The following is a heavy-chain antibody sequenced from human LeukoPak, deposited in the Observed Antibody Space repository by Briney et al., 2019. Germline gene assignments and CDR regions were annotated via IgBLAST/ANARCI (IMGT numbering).Heavy chain of an antibody. CDR1: GFTVSSNY. CDR2: IYSGGST. J-gene: IGHJ4*02. V-gene: IGHV3-66*01. Sequence: PGGSLRLSCAASGFTVSSNYMSWVRQAPGKGLEWVSVIYSGGSTYYADSVKGRFTISRGNSKNTLYLQMNSLRAEDTAVYYCARYGGNSGASFDYWGQGTLVTVSS. D-gene: IGHD4-23*01. CDR3: ARYGGNSGASFDY.